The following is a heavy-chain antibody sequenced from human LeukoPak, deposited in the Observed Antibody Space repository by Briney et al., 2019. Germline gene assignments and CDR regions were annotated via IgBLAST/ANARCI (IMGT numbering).Heavy chain of an antibody. J-gene: IGHJ4*02. D-gene: IGHD3-16*01. V-gene: IGHV2-5*02. Sequence: SGPTLVNPTQTLTLTCTFSGFSLRSSGVGVGWIRQPPGKALAWLALIYRDDDKRYSPSLKSRLTITKDNSKNQVVLTMTNMDPVDTGTYYCAHRRGAHPIDYWGQGTLVTVSS. CDR3: AHRRGAHPIDY. CDR1: GFSLRSSGVG. CDR2: IYRDDDK.